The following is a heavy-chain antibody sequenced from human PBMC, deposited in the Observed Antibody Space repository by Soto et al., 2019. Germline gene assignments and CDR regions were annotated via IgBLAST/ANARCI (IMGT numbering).Heavy chain of an antibody. J-gene: IGHJ6*02. V-gene: IGHV3-21*01. CDR3: ARDLITRFLFGMDV. CDR2: ISSSSSYI. D-gene: IGHD1-20*01. Sequence: GGSLRLSCAASGFTFSSYSMNWVRQAPGKGLEWVSSISSSSSYIYYADSVKGRFTISRDNAKNSLYLQMNSLRAEDTAVYYCARDLITRFLFGMDVWGQGTTVTVSS. CDR1: GFTFSSYS.